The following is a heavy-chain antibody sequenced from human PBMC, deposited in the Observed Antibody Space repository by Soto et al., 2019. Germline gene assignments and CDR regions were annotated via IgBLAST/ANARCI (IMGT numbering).Heavy chain of an antibody. J-gene: IGHJ5*02. D-gene: IGHD3-10*01. CDR3: ALQRYELARFGP. CDR2: IYHRGPS. V-gene: IGHV4-59*11. CDR1: GTSSTRQH. Sequence: PSETLSLPSNASGTSSTRQHWSWLRQPPRKRLEGMCYIYHRGPSASNPSLKSRVSFSVDTSKNQFSLRLTSVTAADTAVYFCALQRYELARFGPWGQGTLVTVCS.